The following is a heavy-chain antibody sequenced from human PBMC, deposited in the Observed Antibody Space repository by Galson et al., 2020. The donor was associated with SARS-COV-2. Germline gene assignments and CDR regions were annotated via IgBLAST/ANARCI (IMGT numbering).Heavy chain of an antibody. Sequence: IYHLGNTYYNPSLRSRVTMSLDTSNNQFSLSLNSVTAADTAMYYCARHPTFGSGSSLGFDYWGRGTLVTVSP. CDR2: IYHLGNT. J-gene: IGHJ4*02. CDR3: ARHPTFGSGSSLGFDY. D-gene: IGHD3-10*01. V-gene: IGHV4-30-2*01.